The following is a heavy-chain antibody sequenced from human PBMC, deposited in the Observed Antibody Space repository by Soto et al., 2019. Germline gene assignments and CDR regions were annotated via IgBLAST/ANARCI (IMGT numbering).Heavy chain of an antibody. CDR3: ARDQGASYFDS. D-gene: IGHD3-16*01. V-gene: IGHV4-31*03. CDR1: GGSINSGAYY. CDR2: IHFSGST. J-gene: IGHJ4*02. Sequence: QVQLQESGPGLVKPSQTLSLTCTVSGGSINSGAYYWNWIRQHPGKGLEWIGYIHFSGSTYYNPSLKSRVPISTDASNNQFSLTLSAVTAAETAVYYCARDQGASYFDSWGQGALVTVSS.